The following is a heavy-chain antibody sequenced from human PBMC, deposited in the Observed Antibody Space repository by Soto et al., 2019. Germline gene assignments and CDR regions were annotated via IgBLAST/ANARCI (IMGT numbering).Heavy chain of an antibody. CDR3: ASARAAAGPPYYYYGMDV. CDR2: INHSGSS. D-gene: IGHD6-13*01. Sequence: PSETLSLTCTVSNDSINNPLYYWGWIRQPPGKGLEWIGSINHSGSSYYNPSLQGRVAISVDTSKNQFSLKLSSVTAADTAVYYCASARAAAGPPYYYYGMDVWGQGTTVTVSS. CDR1: NDSINNPLYY. V-gene: IGHV4-39*07. J-gene: IGHJ6*02.